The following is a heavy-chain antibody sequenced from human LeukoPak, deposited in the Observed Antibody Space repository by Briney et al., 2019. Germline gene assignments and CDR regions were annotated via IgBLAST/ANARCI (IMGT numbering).Heavy chain of an antibody. V-gene: IGHV3-23*01. D-gene: IGHD1-1*01. Sequence: GGSLRLSCAASGFTFSSYAMSWVRQAPGKGLEWVSAISGSGGSTYYADSVKGRFAISRDNSKNTLYLQMNSLRAEDTAVYYCAKDLERDYYYGMDVWGKGTTVTVSS. J-gene: IGHJ6*04. CDR2: ISGSGGST. CDR1: GFTFSSYA. CDR3: AKDLERDYYYGMDV.